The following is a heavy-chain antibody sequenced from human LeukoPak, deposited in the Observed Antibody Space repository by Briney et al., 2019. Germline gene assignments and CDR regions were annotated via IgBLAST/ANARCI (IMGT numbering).Heavy chain of an antibody. CDR2: IYTSGST. CDR1: GYSISSGYY. CDR3: ARDQSGSSIHQRFDY. J-gene: IGHJ4*02. Sequence: SETLSLTCTVSGYSISSGYYWGWVRRPPGKGLEWIGRIYTSGSTNYNPSLKSRVTMTVDTSKNQFSLKLSSVTAADTAVYYCARDQSGSSIHQRFDYWGQGTLVTVSS. V-gene: IGHV4-38-2*02. D-gene: IGHD2-21*01.